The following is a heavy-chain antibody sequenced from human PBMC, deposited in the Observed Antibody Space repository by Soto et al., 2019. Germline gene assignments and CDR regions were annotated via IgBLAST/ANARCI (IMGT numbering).Heavy chain of an antibody. CDR2: ISGSGGST. J-gene: IGHJ4*02. CDR1: GFTFSNYA. Sequence: GSLRLCCAASGFTFSNYAMSWVRQAPGKGLEWVSGISGSGGSTYYADSVKGRFTISRDKSRNTLYLHMNSLRAEDTAVYYCAKGGSYDFWSGYSFFDYWGQGTLVTVSS. V-gene: IGHV3-23*01. D-gene: IGHD3-3*01. CDR3: AKGGSYDFWSGYSFFDY.